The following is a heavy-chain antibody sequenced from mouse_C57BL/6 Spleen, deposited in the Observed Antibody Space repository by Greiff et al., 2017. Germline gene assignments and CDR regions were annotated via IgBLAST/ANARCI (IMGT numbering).Heavy chain of an antibody. CDR2: IDPENGDT. J-gene: IGHJ2*01. Sequence: EVKLVESGAELVRPGASVKLSCTASGFNIKDDYMHWVKQRPEQGLEWIGWIDPENGDTEYASKFQGKATITADTSSNTAYLQLSSLTSEDTAVYYCTTSYYGSSSYYFDYWGQGTTLTVSS. D-gene: IGHD1-1*01. CDR1: GFNIKDDY. V-gene: IGHV14-4*01. CDR3: TTSYYGSSSYYFDY.